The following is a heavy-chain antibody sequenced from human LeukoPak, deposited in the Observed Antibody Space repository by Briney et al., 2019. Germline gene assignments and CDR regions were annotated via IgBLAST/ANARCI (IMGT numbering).Heavy chain of an antibody. D-gene: IGHD6-13*01. CDR3: AREALGSNWLPYGMDV. V-gene: IGHV3-64D*09. CDR1: GFSFSNYD. CDR2: ISSNGGST. J-gene: IGHJ6*02. Sequence: GGSLRLSCSASGFSFSNYDMHWVRQAPGKGLEYVSAISSNGGSTYYADSVKGRLTISRDNSKNTLYLHMSSLRADDTAVYYCAREALGSNWLPYGMDVWGQGTTVTVSS.